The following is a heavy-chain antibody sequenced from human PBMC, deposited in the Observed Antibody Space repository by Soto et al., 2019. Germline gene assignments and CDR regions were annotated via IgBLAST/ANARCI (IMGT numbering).Heavy chain of an antibody. D-gene: IGHD1-7*01. V-gene: IGHV3-30*18. Sequence: GGSLRLSCAASGFTFSSYGMHWVRQAPGKGLEWVAVISYDGSNKYYADSVKGRFTISRDNSKNTLYLQMNSLRAEDTAVYYCAKDISGGTRPGYWGQGTLVTGSP. CDR1: GFTFSSYG. CDR2: ISYDGSNK. J-gene: IGHJ4*02. CDR3: AKDISGGTRPGY.